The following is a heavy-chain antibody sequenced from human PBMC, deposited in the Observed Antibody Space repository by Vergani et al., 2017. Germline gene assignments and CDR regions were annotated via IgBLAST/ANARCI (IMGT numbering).Heavy chain of an antibody. CDR1: GGSISSGSYY. V-gene: IGHV4-61*02. CDR3: ARGSGSYYVGHAFDI. Sequence: QVQLQESGPGLVKPSQTLSLTCTVSGGSISSGSYYWSWIRQPAGKGLEWIGRIYTSGSTNYNPSLKSRVTISVDTSKNQFSLKLSSVTAADTAVYYCARGSGSYYVGHAFDIWGQGTMVTVSS. CDR2: IYTSGST. J-gene: IGHJ3*02. D-gene: IGHD1-26*01.